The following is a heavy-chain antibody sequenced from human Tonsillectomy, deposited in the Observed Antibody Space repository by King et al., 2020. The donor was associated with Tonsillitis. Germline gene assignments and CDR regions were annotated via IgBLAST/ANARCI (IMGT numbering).Heavy chain of an antibody. CDR2: IDPSDSYT. V-gene: IGHV5-10-1*03. Sequence: QLVQSGAEIKKPGESLRISCQVSGYSFPNYWIAWVRQMPGKGLEWMGRIDPSDSYTNYSPSFQGHVTVSVDTSIHTAYLQMSSLKASDTAMYYCARLDIRGLMSVDLWGQGTLVTVSS. D-gene: IGHD3-10*01. J-gene: IGHJ1*01. CDR1: GYSFPNYW. CDR3: ARLDIRGLMSVDL.